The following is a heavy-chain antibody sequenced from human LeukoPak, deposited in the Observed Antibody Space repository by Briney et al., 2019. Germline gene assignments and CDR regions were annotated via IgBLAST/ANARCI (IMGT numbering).Heavy chain of an antibody. CDR2: IRYDGSNK. CDR3: ARDIAGTYRGYFDY. D-gene: IGHD1-26*01. CDR1: GFIFSNYG. V-gene: IGHV3-30*02. Sequence: GGSLRLSCAASGFIFSNYGMHWVRQAPAKGLEWVAFIRYDGSNKYYADSVKGRFTISRDNSKNTLYLQMNSLRAEDTAVYYCARDIAGTYRGYFDYWGQGTLVTVSS. J-gene: IGHJ4*02.